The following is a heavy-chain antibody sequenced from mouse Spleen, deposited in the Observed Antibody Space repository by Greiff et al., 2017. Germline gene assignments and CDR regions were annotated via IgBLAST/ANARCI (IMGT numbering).Heavy chain of an antibody. D-gene: IGHD1-1*01. Sequence: EVQRVESEGGLVQPGSSMKLSCTASGFTFSDYYMAWVRQVPEKGLEWVANINYDGSSTYYLDSLKSRFIISRDNAKNILYLQMSSLKSEDTATYYCARRAVVARYWYFDVWGAGTTVTVSS. CDR3: ARRAVVARYWYFDV. V-gene: IGHV5-16*02. CDR2: INYDGSST. CDR1: GFTFSDYY. J-gene: IGHJ1*01.